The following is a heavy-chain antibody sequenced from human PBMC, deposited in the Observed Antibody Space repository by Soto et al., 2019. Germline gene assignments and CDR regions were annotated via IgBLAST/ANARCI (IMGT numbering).Heavy chain of an antibody. D-gene: IGHD2-15*01. CDR1: GFTFSDHY. Sequence: EVQLVESGGGLVQPGGSLRLSCAASGFTFSDHYMDWVRQAPGKGLEWVGRIRNKANSYTTEYVASVKGRFTISRDDSKNSLYLQMNSLNPEDTAVYYCTSVNPHCNGGSCYSGEYFQRWGQGTLVTVSS. CDR3: TSVNPHCNGGSCYSGEYFQR. CDR2: IRNKANSYTT. J-gene: IGHJ1*01. V-gene: IGHV3-72*01.